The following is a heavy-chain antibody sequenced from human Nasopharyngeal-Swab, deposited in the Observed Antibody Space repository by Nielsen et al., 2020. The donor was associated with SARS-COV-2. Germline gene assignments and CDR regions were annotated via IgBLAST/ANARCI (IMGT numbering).Heavy chain of an antibody. CDR3: ARSSHQSEGYAFDY. Sequence: GGSLRLSCAASGFTFSDYYMSWIRQAPGKGLEWVSYISSSGSTTYYADSVKGRFTISRDNAKNSLYLQMNSLRAEDTAVYYCARSSHQSEGYAFDYWGQGTLVTVSS. D-gene: IGHD5-12*01. CDR2: ISSSGSTT. V-gene: IGHV3-11*01. J-gene: IGHJ4*02. CDR1: GFTFSDYY.